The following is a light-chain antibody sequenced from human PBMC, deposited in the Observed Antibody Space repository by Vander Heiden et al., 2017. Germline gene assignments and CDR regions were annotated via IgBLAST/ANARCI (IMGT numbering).Light chain of an antibody. CDR1: QIVSSN. V-gene: IGKV3-15*01. J-gene: IGKJ1*01. CDR3: QQYNNWPPWT. Sequence: EIVMTPSPATLSVSPGERATLSCRASQIVSSNLAGYQQKPGQAPRILIYGASTRATGSPARFSGSGSGTEFTLTISSLQSEDFAVYYCQQYNNWPPWTFGQGTKVEIK. CDR2: GAS.